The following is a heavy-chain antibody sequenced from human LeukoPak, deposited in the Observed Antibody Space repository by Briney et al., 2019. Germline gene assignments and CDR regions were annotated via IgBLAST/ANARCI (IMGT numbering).Heavy chain of an antibody. D-gene: IGHD3-22*01. J-gene: IGHJ4*02. CDR3: ARDRRGYYDSGGSGY. CDR2: IKQDGSEK. V-gene: IGHV3-7*05. Sequence: PGGSLRLSCAASGFTFSSYWMSWVRQAPGKGLEWVANIKQDGSEKYYVDSVKGRFTISRDNAKNSLYLQMNSLRAEDTAVYYCARDRRGYYDSGGSGYWGQGTLVTVSS. CDR1: GFTFSSYW.